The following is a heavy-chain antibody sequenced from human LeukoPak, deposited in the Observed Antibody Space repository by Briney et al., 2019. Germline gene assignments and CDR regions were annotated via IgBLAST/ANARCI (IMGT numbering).Heavy chain of an antibody. J-gene: IGHJ3*01. Sequence: GGSLRLSCAASGFIFKNHAMSWVRQAPGKGLEWVSATSGSGGTKFYADSVKGRFTISRDNSKDTLYLQMNSLRTEDTATYFCAKFPSYDSSGHDGFDVWGQGTRVTVSS. CDR2: TSGSGGTK. CDR3: AKFPSYDSSGHDGFDV. CDR1: GFIFKNHA. D-gene: IGHD3-22*01. V-gene: IGHV3-23*01.